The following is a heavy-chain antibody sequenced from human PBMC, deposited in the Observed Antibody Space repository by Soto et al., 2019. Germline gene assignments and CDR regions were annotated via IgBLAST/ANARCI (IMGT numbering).Heavy chain of an antibody. CDR2: ISGSGGST. CDR1: GFTFSSYA. Sequence: GGSLRLSWAASGFTFSSYAMSWVRQAPGKGLEWVSAISGSGGSTYYADSVKGRFTISRDNSKNTLHLQMNSLRAEDTAVYYCAKSGFGYYYDSSGYYRKGFYFDYWGQGTLVTVSS. J-gene: IGHJ4*02. V-gene: IGHV3-23*01. CDR3: AKSGFGYYYDSSGYYRKGFYFDY. D-gene: IGHD3-22*01.